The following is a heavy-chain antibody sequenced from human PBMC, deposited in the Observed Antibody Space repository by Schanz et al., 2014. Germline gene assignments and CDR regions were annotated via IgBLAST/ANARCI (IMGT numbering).Heavy chain of an antibody. D-gene: IGHD6-13*01. CDR1: GASITSGGHY. Sequence: QVPLQESGPGLMRPSQTLSLTCTVSGASITSGGHYWTWIRQVPGKGLEWIGCIDDTWGPKNNSPLKARVTLSLDASTNQFSLKLSSVTAADTAVYYCAREGTGAVRGYFDYWGQGALVTVSS. CDR2: IDDTWGP. V-gene: IGHV4-31*03. J-gene: IGHJ4*02. CDR3: AREGTGAVRGYFDY.